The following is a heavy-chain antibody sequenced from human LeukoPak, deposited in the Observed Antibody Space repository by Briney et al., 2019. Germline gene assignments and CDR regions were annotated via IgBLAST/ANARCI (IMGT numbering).Heavy chain of an antibody. D-gene: IGHD4-17*01. CDR1: GYTFTGYY. CDR2: INPNSGGT. J-gene: IGHJ4*02. V-gene: IGHV1-2*02. Sequence: ASVKVSCKASGYTFTGYYMHWVRQAPGQGLEWMGWINPNSGGTNYAQKFQGRVTMTRDTSISTAYMEPSRLRSDDTAVYYCARPYGDYSLFDYWGQGTLVTVSS. CDR3: ARPYGDYSLFDY.